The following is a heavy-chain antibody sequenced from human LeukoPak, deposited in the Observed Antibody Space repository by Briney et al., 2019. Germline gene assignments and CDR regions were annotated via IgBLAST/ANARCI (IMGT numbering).Heavy chain of an antibody. Sequence: PSETLSLTCSVSGGSVSSGSYYWSWIRQPPGKGLEWIGYIYNSGSTNYNPSLKSRVTISVDTSKNQFSLKLSSVTAADTAVYYCARAEGSSSCPDYWGQGTLVTVSS. CDR2: IYNSGST. J-gene: IGHJ4*02. CDR3: ARAEGSSSCPDY. V-gene: IGHV4-61*01. D-gene: IGHD6-13*01. CDR1: GGSVSSGSYY.